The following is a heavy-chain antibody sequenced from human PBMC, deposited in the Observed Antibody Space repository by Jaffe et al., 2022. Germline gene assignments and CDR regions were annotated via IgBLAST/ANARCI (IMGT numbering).Heavy chain of an antibody. CDR1: GYSISSGYY. D-gene: IGHD1-26*01. J-gene: IGHJ5*02. CDR3: ARRIVGATTGWFDP. Sequence: QVQLQESGPGLVKPSETLSLTCAVSGYSISSGYYWGWIRQPPGKGLEWIGSIYHSGSTYYNPSLKSRVTISVDTSKNQFSLKLSSVTAADTAVYYCARRIVGATTGWFDPWGQGTLVTVSS. CDR2: IYHSGST. V-gene: IGHV4-38-2*01.